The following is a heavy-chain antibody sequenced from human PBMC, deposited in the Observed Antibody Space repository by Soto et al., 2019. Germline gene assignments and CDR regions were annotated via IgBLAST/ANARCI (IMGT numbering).Heavy chain of an antibody. J-gene: IGHJ6*04. CDR1: GFTFDDYA. Sequence: GGSLRLSCAASGFTFDDYAMHWVRQAPGKGLEWVSGISWNSGSIGYADSVKGRFTISRDNAKNSLYLQMNSLRAEDTALYYCAKDMRRLGYYGSGSTLDVWGKGTTVTVSS. CDR3: AKDMRRLGYYGSGSTLDV. V-gene: IGHV3-9*01. D-gene: IGHD3-10*01. CDR2: ISWNSGSI.